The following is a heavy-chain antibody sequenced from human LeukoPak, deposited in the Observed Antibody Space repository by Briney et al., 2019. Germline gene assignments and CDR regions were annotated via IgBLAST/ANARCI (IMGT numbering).Heavy chain of an antibody. D-gene: IGHD5-18*01. CDR1: GFTLSSYS. Sequence: GGSLRLSCAASGFTLSSYSMNWVRQAPGKGLEWVSAISGSGGSTYYADSVKGRFTISRDNSKNTLYLQMNSLRAEDTAVYYCAKEGYSYPFDYWGQGTLVTVSS. CDR3: AKEGYSYPFDY. J-gene: IGHJ4*02. CDR2: ISGSGGST. V-gene: IGHV3-23*01.